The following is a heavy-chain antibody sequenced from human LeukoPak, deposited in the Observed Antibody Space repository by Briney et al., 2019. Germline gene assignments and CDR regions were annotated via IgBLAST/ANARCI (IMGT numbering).Heavy chain of an antibody. CDR3: ARLTMVAYYYYYMDV. D-gene: IGHD3-10*01. CDR2: INPNSGGT. J-gene: IGHJ6*03. Sequence: GASVKVSCKASGYTFTGYYMHWVRQAPGQGLEWMDWINPNSGGTNYAQKFQGRVTMTRDTSISTAYMELSRLRSDDTAVYYCARLTMVAYYYYYMDVWGKGTTVTVSS. V-gene: IGHV1-2*02. CDR1: GYTFTGYY.